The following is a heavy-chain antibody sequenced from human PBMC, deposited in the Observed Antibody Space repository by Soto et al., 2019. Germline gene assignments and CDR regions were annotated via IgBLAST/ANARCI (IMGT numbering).Heavy chain of an antibody. Sequence: SVKVSCKASGGTFSSYAISWVRQAPGQGLEWMGGIIPIFGTANYAQKFQGRVTITADESTSTAYMELSSLRSEDTAVYYCARATSLGYCSGGSCYSVLTSFYYYYYYGMDVWGKGTTVTVSS. CDR2: IIPIFGTA. D-gene: IGHD2-15*01. V-gene: IGHV1-69*13. CDR1: GGTFSSYA. CDR3: ARATSLGYCSGGSCYSVLTSFYYYYYYGMDV. J-gene: IGHJ6*04.